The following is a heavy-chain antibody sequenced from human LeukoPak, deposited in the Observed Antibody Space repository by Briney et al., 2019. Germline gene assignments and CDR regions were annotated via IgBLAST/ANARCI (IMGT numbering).Heavy chain of an antibody. CDR2: IYYSGST. D-gene: IGHD5-18*01. Sequence: PSETLSLTCTVSGGSISSYYWSWIRQPPGKGLEWIGYIYYSGSTNYNPSLKSRVTISVDTSKNQFSLKLSSVTAADTAVYYCARGGYSYGYPHYFDYWGQGTLVTVSS. CDR3: ARGGYSYGYPHYFDY. V-gene: IGHV4-59*01. J-gene: IGHJ4*02. CDR1: GGSISSYY.